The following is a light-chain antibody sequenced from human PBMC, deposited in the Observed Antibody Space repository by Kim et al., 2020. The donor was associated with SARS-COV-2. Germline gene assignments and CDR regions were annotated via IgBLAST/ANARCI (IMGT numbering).Light chain of an antibody. CDR1: STGVGSDS. Sequence: GQMVTISCSAASTGVGSDSVSWYAHVPGTAPKLLIRDNDRRPSEIPDRFSASTSGTSATLAITGLQAGDEADYYCASWDTSLSVVVFGGGTQLTVL. V-gene: IGLV1-51*01. J-gene: IGLJ2*01. CDR2: DND. CDR3: ASWDTSLSVVV.